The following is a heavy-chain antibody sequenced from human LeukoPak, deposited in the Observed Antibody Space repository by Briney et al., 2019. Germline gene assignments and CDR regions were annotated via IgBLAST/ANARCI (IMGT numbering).Heavy chain of an antibody. D-gene: IGHD3-10*01. J-gene: IGHJ4*02. CDR2: INPSGDSR. CDR1: GYTFSTSY. V-gene: IGHV1-46*01. CDR3: AGVRAGDSRDFDY. Sequence: GASVKVSCKASGYTFSTSYIHWVRQAPGQGLEWMGMINPSGDSRDYAQRSQGRITMTRDTRTSTVYMDLSSLTSEDTAVYYCAGVRAGDSRDFDYWGQGTLVTVSS.